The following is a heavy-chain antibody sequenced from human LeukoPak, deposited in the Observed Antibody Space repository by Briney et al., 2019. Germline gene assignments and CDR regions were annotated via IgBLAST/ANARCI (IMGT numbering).Heavy chain of an antibody. CDR2: ISGSSSYI. CDR3: ARDYDYDYVWGSYRYSNWFDP. D-gene: IGHD3-16*02. V-gene: IGHV3-21*01. J-gene: IGHJ5*02. Sequence: GGSLRLSCAASGFTFSSYSMNWVRQAPGKGLEWVSSISGSSSYIYYADSVKGRFTISRDNAKNSLYLQMNSLRAEDTAVYYCARDYDYDYVWGSYRYSNWFDPWGQGTLVTVSS. CDR1: GFTFSSYS.